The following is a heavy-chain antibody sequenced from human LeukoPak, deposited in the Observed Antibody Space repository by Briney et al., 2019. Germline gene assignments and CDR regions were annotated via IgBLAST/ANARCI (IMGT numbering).Heavy chain of an antibody. J-gene: IGHJ4*02. CDR2: ISSSSSYI. Sequence: GGSLRLSCAASGFTFSSYSMNWVRQAPGKGLEWVSSISSSSSYIYYADSVKGRFTISRDNAKNSLYLQMNSLRAEDTAVCYCARDAGYSSSWYQLYYFDYWGQGTLVTVSS. CDR3: ARDAGYSSSWYQLYYFDY. CDR1: GFTFSSYS. V-gene: IGHV3-21*01. D-gene: IGHD6-13*01.